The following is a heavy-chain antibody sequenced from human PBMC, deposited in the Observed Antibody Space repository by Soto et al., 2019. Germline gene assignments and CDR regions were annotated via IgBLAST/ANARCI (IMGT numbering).Heavy chain of an antibody. J-gene: IGHJ6*02. CDR2: IYSGGST. Sequence: PGGSLRLSCAASGFTVSSNYMNWVRQAPGKGLEWVSVIYSGGSTYYADSVKGRFTISRDNSKNTLYLQMNSLRAEDTAVYYCARDYYDILTGSMDVWGQGTTVTVSS. D-gene: IGHD3-9*01. CDR1: GFTVSSNY. CDR3: ARDYYDILTGSMDV. V-gene: IGHV3-53*01.